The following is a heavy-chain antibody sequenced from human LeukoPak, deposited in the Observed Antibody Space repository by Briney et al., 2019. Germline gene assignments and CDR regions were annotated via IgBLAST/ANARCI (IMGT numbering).Heavy chain of an antibody. Sequence: GGSLRLSCAASGFTFSNAWMSWVRQAPGKGLEWVGRIKSKTDGGTTDYAAPVKGRFTISRDDSKNTLYLQMNSLRAEDTAVYYCAKDISGSYEIADAFDIWGQGTMVTVSS. CDR1: GFTFSNAW. D-gene: IGHD1-26*01. J-gene: IGHJ3*02. V-gene: IGHV3-15*01. CDR3: AKDISGSYEIADAFDI. CDR2: IKSKTDGGTT.